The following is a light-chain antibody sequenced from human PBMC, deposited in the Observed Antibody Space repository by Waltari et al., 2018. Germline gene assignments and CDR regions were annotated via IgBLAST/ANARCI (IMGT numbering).Light chain of an antibody. CDR1: QSVLYSSNNKNY. CDR2: WAS. Sequence: DIVMTQSPDSLAVSLGERATINCKSSQSVLYSSNNKNYLAWYQQKPGQPPKLLIYWASTRESGVPDRFSVSGSVTDFTLTISSLQAEDVAVYYCQQYYSTPRTFGQGTKVEIK. CDR3: QQYYSTPRT. V-gene: IGKV4-1*01. J-gene: IGKJ1*01.